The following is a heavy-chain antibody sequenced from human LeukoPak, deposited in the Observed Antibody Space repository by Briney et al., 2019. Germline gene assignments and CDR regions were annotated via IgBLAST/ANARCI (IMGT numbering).Heavy chain of an antibody. CDR2: ISPKSGGR. CDR1: GYTFTMYY. D-gene: IGHD6-13*01. Sequence: ASVKVSCKASGYTFTMYYIHWVRQAPGQGLEWLGWISPKSGGRNYAQKFRGRVTMTRDTTVSTVYMELSGLTSDDTAVYFCATSAPAGFADFWGQGTLVTVSS. J-gene: IGHJ4*02. V-gene: IGHV1-2*02. CDR3: ATSAPAGFADF.